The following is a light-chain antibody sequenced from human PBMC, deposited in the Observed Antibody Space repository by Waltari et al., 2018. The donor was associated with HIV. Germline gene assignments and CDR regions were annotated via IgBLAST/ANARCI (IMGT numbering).Light chain of an antibody. J-gene: IGLJ2*01. CDR3: QSYDSTLRVV. CDR1: SSNIGATYA. Sequence: QPVLTQPPSVSGAPGQRVTISCPRSSSNIGATYAVHWYQQLPGTAPKLLIYANNNRPSGVPDRFSGSKSGTSASLAITGLQAEDEADYYCQSYDSTLRVVFGGGTKLTVL. CDR2: ANN. V-gene: IGLV1-40*01.